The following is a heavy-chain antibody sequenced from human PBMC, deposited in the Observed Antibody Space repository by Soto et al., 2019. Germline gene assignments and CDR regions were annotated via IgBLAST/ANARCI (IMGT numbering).Heavy chain of an antibody. J-gene: IGHJ4*02. CDR1: GGSISSYY. CDR3: ARDQGSGWSDY. CDR2: IYYSGST. Sequence: QVQLQESGPGLVKPSETLSLTCTVSGGSISSYYWSWIRQPPGKGLEWIGYIYYSGSTNYNPSLKRRVTISVDTSKTQFSLKLSSVTAADTAVYYCARDQGSGWSDYWGQGTLVTVSS. V-gene: IGHV4-59*01. D-gene: IGHD6-19*01.